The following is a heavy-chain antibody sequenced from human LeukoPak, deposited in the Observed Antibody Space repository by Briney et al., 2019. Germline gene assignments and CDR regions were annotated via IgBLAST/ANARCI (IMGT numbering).Heavy chain of an antibody. J-gene: IGHJ4*02. CDR3: ARHRAYYDSSGLSLYYFDY. D-gene: IGHD3-22*01. V-gene: IGHV4-39*01. CDR2: IYYSGST. Sequence: SETLSLTCTVSGGSISSSSYYRGWIRQPPGKGLEWIGSIYYSGSTYYNPSLKSRVTISVDTSKNQFSLMLSSVTAADTAVYYCARHRAYYDSSGLSLYYFDYWGQGTLVTVSS. CDR1: GGSISSSSYY.